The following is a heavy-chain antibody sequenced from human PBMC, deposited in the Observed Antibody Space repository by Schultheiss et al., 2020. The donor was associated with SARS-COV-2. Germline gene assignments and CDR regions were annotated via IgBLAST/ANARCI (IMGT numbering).Heavy chain of an antibody. CDR3: ATGIYDFWSGLD. Sequence: GGSLRLSCAASGFSFSNYWMRWVCQAPGQGLMWVSHINTDDSSTNYADSVKGRFTISRDNSKNTLYLQMNSLRAEDTAVYYCATGIYDFWSGLDWGQGTLVTVSS. CDR1: GFSFSNYW. D-gene: IGHD3-3*01. V-gene: IGHV3-74*01. CDR2: INTDDSST. J-gene: IGHJ4*02.